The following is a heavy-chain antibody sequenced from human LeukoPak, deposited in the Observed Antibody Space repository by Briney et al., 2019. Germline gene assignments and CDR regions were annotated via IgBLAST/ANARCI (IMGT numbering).Heavy chain of an antibody. CDR2: INSDGSGT. D-gene: IGHD2-2*01. CDR1: AFTFSGYW. CDR3: ARDRKYQPDY. J-gene: IGHJ4*02. V-gene: IGHV3-74*01. Sequence: GGSLRLSCAASAFTFSGYWMHWVRHAPGKGLVWVSRINSDGSGTSYADSVKGRFTISRDNAKNTLYPQMNSLRVEDTAVYYCARDRKYQPDYWGQGTLVTVSS.